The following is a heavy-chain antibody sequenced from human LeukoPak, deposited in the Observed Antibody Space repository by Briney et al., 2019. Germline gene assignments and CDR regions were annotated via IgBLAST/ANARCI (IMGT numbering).Heavy chain of an antibody. CDR1: GFTFDDYA. CDR2: IRWNSGSI. Sequence: GRSLRLSCAASGFTFDDYAIHWVRQAPGKVLEWVSGIRWNSGSIGYADSVEGRFTICRDYTKNSLSLQMNSLRAEDMACYYCAKDGSSGWDDAFDIWGQGTMVTVSS. V-gene: IGHV3-9*03. CDR3: AKDGSSGWDDAFDI. J-gene: IGHJ3*02. D-gene: IGHD6-19*01.